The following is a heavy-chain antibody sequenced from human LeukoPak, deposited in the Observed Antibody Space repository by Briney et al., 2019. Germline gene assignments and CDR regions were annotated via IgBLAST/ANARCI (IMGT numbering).Heavy chain of an antibody. CDR1: GLTFSTSG. V-gene: IGHV3-21*06. Sequence: GGSLRLSCTTSGLTFSTSGFNWVRQAPGKGLEWVASIGPTGFDRYHADSIKGRFTISRDNANNFLYLQMDSLRAEDTAVYYCSTETNGRHYDYWGQGTLLTVSS. J-gene: IGHJ4*02. CDR3: STETNGRHYDY. D-gene: IGHD1-14*01. CDR2: IGPTGFDR.